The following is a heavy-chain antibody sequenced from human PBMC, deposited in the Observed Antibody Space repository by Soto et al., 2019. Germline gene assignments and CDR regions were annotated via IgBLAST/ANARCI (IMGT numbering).Heavy chain of an antibody. V-gene: IGHV1-18*01. CDR1: GYTFTGYG. CDR3: ARVTIFGVVIIQFDY. J-gene: IGHJ4*02. CDR2: ISAYNGNT. Sequence: ASVKVSCQASGYTFTGYGISWVRRAPGQGLEWMGWISAYNGNTNYAQKLQGRVTMTTDTSTSTAYMELRSLRSDDTAVYYCARVTIFGVVIIQFDYWGQGTLVTVSS. D-gene: IGHD3-3*01.